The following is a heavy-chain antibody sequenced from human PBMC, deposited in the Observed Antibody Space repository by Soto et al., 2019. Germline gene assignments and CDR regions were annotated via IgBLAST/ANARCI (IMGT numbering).Heavy chain of an antibody. CDR3: ANSPNWNYREPFDY. CDR2: ISGSGGST. D-gene: IGHD1-7*01. J-gene: IGHJ4*02. V-gene: IGHV3-23*01. Sequence: PGGSLRLSCAASGFTFSSYAMSWVRQAPGKGLEWVSAISGSGGSTYYADSVKGRFTISRDNSKNTLYLQMNSLRAEDTAVYYCANSPNWNYREPFDYWGQGTLVTVSS. CDR1: GFTFSSYA.